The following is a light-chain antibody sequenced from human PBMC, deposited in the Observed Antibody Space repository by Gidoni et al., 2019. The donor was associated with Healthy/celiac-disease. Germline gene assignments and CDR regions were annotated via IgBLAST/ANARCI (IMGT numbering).Light chain of an antibody. CDR2: EDN. J-gene: IGLJ3*02. V-gene: IGLV6-57*03. CDR1: SGSIAINY. CDR3: QSYDSSNQV. Sequence: NFMLTQPHSVSESPGKTVTISCTRSSGSIAINYVQWYQQRPGSAPTTVIYEDNQRPSGVPYRFSGSIDSSSNSASLTISGLKTEDEADYYCQSYDSSNQVFGGGTKLTVL.